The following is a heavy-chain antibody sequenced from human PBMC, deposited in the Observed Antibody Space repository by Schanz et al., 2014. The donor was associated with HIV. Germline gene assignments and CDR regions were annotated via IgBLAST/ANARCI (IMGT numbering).Heavy chain of an antibody. J-gene: IGHJ4*02. V-gene: IGHV3-23*04. D-gene: IGHD3-22*01. CDR1: GFTFSDYP. CDR2: ISESGGRT. CDR3: AKPEYDSRGSSQSHFDY. Sequence: EVQLVESGGGLVKPGRSLRLSCTASGFTFSDYPMSWFRQAPGKGLEWVSSISESGGRTYYADSVNGRFTISRDNSKNTLYLQMTTLRIDDTAVYYCAKPEYDSRGSSQSHFDYWGQGTLVTVSS.